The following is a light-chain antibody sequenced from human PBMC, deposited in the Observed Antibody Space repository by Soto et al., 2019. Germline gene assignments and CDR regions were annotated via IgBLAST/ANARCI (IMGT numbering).Light chain of an antibody. V-gene: IGKV3-20*01. J-gene: IGKJ1*01. CDR1: QIVTGTY. CDR2: GAS. CDR3: QQYGSPPTT. Sequence: EIVLTQSPGTLSLSPGERATLSCRASQIVTGTYLAWYQQKPGQAPRLLIYGASSRAPGIPDRFSGSGSGIDFTLTISRLEPEDFAVYSCQQYGSPPTTFGQGTKVEIK.